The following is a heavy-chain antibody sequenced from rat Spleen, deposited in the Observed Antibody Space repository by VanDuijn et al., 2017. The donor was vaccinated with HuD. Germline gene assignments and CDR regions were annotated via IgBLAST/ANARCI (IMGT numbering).Heavy chain of an antibody. V-gene: IGHV2-15*01. D-gene: IGHD3-8*01. CDR2: IWGDGST. CDR1: GFSLTSYG. Sequence: QVQLKESGPGLVQPSQTLSLTCTVSGFSLTSYGVSWVRQPPGKGLERMGGIWGDGSTDYNLGLKSRLSISRDTSKSQVFLEVNSLQTEDTAIYFCTRERERSPYYFEYWGQGVMVTVSS. CDR3: TRERERSPYYFEY. J-gene: IGHJ2*01.